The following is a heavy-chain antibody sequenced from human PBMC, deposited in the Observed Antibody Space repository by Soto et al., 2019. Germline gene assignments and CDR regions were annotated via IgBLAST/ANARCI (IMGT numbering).Heavy chain of an antibody. CDR1: GFTFSSYD. V-gene: IGHV3-13*05. J-gene: IGHJ6*02. Sequence: GGSLRLSCAASGFTFSSYDMHWVRQATGKGLEWVSAIGTAGDPYYPGSVKGRFTISRENAKNSLYLQMNSLRAGDTAVYYCARAEGLYYYDSSGPGYYYYGMDVWGQGDTVTVSS. CDR2: IGTAGDP. CDR3: ARAEGLYYYDSSGPGYYYYGMDV. D-gene: IGHD3-22*01.